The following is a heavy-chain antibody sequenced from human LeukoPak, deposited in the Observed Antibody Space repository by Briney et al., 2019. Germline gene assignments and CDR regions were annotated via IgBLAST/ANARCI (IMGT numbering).Heavy chain of an antibody. Sequence: AASVKVSCKASGYTFTGYYMHWVRQAPGQGLEWMGWINPYSGDTNYAQKFQGRVTMTRDTSISTAFMELSRLGSDDTAVYYCARGKDHYYDSSGYPDYYYYTMDVWGQGTTVTVSS. CDR3: ARGKDHYYDSSGYPDYYYYTMDV. V-gene: IGHV1-2*02. J-gene: IGHJ6*02. D-gene: IGHD3-22*01. CDR2: INPYSGDT. CDR1: GYTFTGYY.